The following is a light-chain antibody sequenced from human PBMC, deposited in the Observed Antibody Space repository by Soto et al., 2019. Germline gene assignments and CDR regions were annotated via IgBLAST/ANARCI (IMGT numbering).Light chain of an antibody. Sequence: ALTQPASVSGSPGQSIIISCSGTSSDIGGYNYVSWYQQHPGKAPKLMIYDVTNRPSGVSNRFSGSKSGITASLTISGLQAEDEADYYCCSYTSSSTLVFGGGTKLTVL. J-gene: IGLJ2*01. V-gene: IGLV2-14*03. CDR1: SSDIGGYNY. CDR3: CSYTSSSTLV. CDR2: DVT.